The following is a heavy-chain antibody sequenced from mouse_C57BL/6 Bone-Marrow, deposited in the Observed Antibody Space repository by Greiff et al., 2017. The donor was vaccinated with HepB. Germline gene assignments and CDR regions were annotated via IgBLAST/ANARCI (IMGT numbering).Heavy chain of an antibody. CDR1: CYTFTDYE. V-gene: IGHV1-15*01. Sequence: VQLQQSGAELVRPGASVTLSCKASCYTFTDYEMHWVKQTPVHGLEWIGAIDPETGGTAYNQKFKGKAILTADKSSSTAYMELRSLTSEDSAVYYCTRSDDGYYRYWFAYWGQGTRVTVSA. CDR3: TRSDDGYYRYWFAY. D-gene: IGHD2-3*01. J-gene: IGHJ3*01. CDR2: IDPETGGT.